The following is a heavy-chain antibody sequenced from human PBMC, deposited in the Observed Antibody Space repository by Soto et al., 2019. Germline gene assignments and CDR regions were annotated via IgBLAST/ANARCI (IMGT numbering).Heavy chain of an antibody. CDR3: AREGVAPYYYYGMDV. CDR2: INAGNGNT. D-gene: IGHD5-12*01. Sequence: ASVKVSCKASGYTFTSYAMHWVRQAPGQGLEWMGWINAGNGNTKYSQKFQGRVTITRDTSASTAYMELSSLRSDDTAVYYCAREGVAPYYYYGMDVWGQGTPVTVSS. CDR1: GYTFTSYA. J-gene: IGHJ6*02. V-gene: IGHV1-3*01.